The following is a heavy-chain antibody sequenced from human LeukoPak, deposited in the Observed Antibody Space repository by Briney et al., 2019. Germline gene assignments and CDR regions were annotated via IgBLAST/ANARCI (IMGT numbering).Heavy chain of an antibody. V-gene: IGHV3-69-1*01. CDR3: SRSKEAGTGDF. Sequence: GGSLRLSCAASGFTFTDYNINWVRQAPGKGLEWVSSITDGGRIYSPDSMGGRFSISRDNARNSVFLQMNSLRAEDTAIYYFSRSKEAGTGDFWGQGTLVTVSS. CDR1: GFTFTDYN. D-gene: IGHD3-10*01. CDR2: ITDGGRI. J-gene: IGHJ4*02.